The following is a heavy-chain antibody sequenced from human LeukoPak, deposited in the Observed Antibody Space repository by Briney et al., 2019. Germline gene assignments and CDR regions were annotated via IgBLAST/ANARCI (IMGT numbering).Heavy chain of an antibody. Sequence: GGSLRLSCAASGFTFSSYPMHWVRQAPGKGLEWVAVISYDGSEKHYADPVKGRFTISRDNSKNTLYLQMDSLRAEDTAVYYCAREGSSGYYPSWGQGILVTVSS. J-gene: IGHJ4*02. CDR3: AREGSSGYYPS. CDR1: GFTFSSYP. V-gene: IGHV3-30-3*01. D-gene: IGHD3-22*01. CDR2: ISYDGSEK.